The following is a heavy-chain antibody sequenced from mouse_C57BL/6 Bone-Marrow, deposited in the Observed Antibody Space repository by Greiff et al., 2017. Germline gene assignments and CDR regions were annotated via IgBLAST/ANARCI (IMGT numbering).Heavy chain of an antibody. CDR3: SRQGYYYAMDY. V-gene: IGHV5-6*01. Sequence: DVQLVESGGDLVKPGGSLTLSCAASGFTFSSYGMSWVRQTPDKRLEWVATISSGGSYTYYPDSVKGRCTISSDNAKNTLYLQMSSLKSEDTAMYYCSRQGYYYAMDYWGQGTSVTVSS. J-gene: IGHJ4*01. CDR1: GFTFSSYG. CDR2: ISSGGSYT.